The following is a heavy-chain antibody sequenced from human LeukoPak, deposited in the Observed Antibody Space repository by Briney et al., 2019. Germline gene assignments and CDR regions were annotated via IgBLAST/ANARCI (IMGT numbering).Heavy chain of an antibody. CDR3: ARSGPPGGFDY. Sequence: SETLSLTCAVSGYSISSGYYWGWIRQPPGKGLEWIGSIYHSGSTYYNPSLKSRVTISVDTSKNQFSLKLSSVTAADTAVYYCARSGPPGGFDYWGQGTLVTVSS. J-gene: IGHJ4*02. CDR1: GYSISSGYY. CDR2: IYHSGST. D-gene: IGHD3-10*01. V-gene: IGHV4-38-2*01.